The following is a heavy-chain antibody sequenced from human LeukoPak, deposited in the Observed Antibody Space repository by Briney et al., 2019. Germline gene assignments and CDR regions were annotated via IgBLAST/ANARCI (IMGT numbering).Heavy chain of an antibody. CDR3: ARTTMVRGVFRSWFDP. J-gene: IGHJ5*02. V-gene: IGHV4-39*07. D-gene: IGHD3-10*01. CDR1: GGSISSSSYY. Sequence: SETLSLTCTVSGGSISSSSYYWGWIRQPPGKGLEWIGSSYYSGSTYYNPSLKSRVTISVDTSKNQFSLKLSSVTAADTAVYYCARTTMVRGVFRSWFDPWGQGTLVTVSS. CDR2: SYYSGST.